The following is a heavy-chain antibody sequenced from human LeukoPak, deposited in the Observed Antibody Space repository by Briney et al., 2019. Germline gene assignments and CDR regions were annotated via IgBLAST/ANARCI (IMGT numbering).Heavy chain of an antibody. V-gene: IGHV3-48*04. D-gene: IGHD3-16*01. J-gene: IGHJ4*02. CDR2: ISSSSSTI. Sequence: GGSLRLSCAASGFTFSSYSMNWVRQAPGKGLEWVSYISSSSSTIYYADSVKGRFTISRDNAKNSLYLQMNSLRAEDTAVYYCARTGNYDYVWGSSYYFDYWGQGTLVTVSS. CDR1: GFTFSSYS. CDR3: ARTGNYDYVWGSSYYFDY.